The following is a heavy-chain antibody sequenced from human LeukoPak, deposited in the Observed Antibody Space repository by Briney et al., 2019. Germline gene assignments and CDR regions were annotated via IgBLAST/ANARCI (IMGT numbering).Heavy chain of an antibody. V-gene: IGHV3-66*01. J-gene: IGHJ4*02. CDR3: ARDIGSWSGDGH. CDR1: GFTVSTNY. CDR2: IYSSGTT. Sequence: GGSLRLSCGASGFTVSTNYMNWVRQAPGKGLEWVSVIYSSGTTYYADAVKGRFTISRDNSKNTLYLQMNSLRADDTAVYYCARDIGSWSGDGHWGQGTLVTVSS. D-gene: IGHD6-13*01.